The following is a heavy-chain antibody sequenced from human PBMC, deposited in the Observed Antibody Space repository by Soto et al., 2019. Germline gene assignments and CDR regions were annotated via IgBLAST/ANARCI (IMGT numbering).Heavy chain of an antibody. J-gene: IGHJ3*02. V-gene: IGHV1-8*01. CDR3: ARVYCSSTSCYDAFDI. CDR1: GYTFTSYV. D-gene: IGHD2-2*01. CDR2: MNPNSGNT. Sequence: ASVKVSFKAPGYTFTSYVINWVRQATGQGLEWMGWMNPNSGNTGYAQKFQGRVTMTRNTSISTAYMELSSLRSEDTAVYYCARVYCSSTSCYDAFDIWGRGTMVTV.